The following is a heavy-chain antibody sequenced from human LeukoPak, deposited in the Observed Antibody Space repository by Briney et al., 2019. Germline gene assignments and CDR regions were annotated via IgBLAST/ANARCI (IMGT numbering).Heavy chain of an antibody. CDR2: ISGSGGST. D-gene: IGHD3-3*01. J-gene: IGHJ6*02. CDR3: AQDRYYDFWSGRKREPRDYYYYGMDV. V-gene: IGHV3-23*01. Sequence: PGGSLRLSCAASGFTFSSYAMSWVRQAPGKGLEWVSAISGSGGSTYDADSVKGRFTISRDNSKNTLYLQMNSLRAEDTAVYYCAQDRYYDFWSGRKREPRDYYYYGMDVWGQGTTVTVSS. CDR1: GFTFSSYA.